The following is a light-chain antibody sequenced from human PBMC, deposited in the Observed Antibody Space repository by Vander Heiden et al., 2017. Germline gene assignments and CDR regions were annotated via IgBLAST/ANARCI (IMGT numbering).Light chain of an antibody. CDR3: QVWDSSSDHWV. CDR2: GDS. CDR1: NIGSKS. V-gene: IGLV3-21*03. Sequence: SYVLTQPPSVSVAPGKTARITCGGNNIGSKSVHWYQQKPGQVPVLVVYGDSDRPSGIPERFSGSNSGNTATLTISRVEAGDEADYYCQVWDSSSDHWVFGGGTKLTVL. J-gene: IGLJ3*02.